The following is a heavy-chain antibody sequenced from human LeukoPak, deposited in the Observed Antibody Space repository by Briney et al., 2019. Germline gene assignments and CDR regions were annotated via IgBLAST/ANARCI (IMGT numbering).Heavy chain of an antibody. CDR3: ARAYYDFWSGYWNYYMDV. V-gene: IGHV3-11*04. CDR2: ISSSGSTI. D-gene: IGHD3-3*01. J-gene: IGHJ6*03. CDR1: GFTFSDYY. Sequence: GGSLRLSCAASGFTFSDYYMSWIRQAPGKGLEWVSYISSSGSTIYYADSVKGRFTISRDNAKNSLYLQMNSLRAEDTAVYYCARAYYDFWSGYWNYYMDVWGKGTTVTVSS.